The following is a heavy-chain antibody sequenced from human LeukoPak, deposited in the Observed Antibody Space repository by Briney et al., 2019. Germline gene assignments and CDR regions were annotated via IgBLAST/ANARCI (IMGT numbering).Heavy chain of an antibody. CDR3: ARDPSSSSELDYYMDV. CDR1: GFTFSSYS. V-gene: IGHV3-21*01. D-gene: IGHD6-6*01. CDR2: ISSSSSYI. Sequence: GGSLRLSCAASGFTFSSYSMNWVRQAPGKGLEWVSSISSSSSYIYYADSVKGRFTISRDNAKNSQYLQMNSLRAEDTAVYYCARDPSSSSELDYYMDVWGKGTTVTVSS. J-gene: IGHJ6*03.